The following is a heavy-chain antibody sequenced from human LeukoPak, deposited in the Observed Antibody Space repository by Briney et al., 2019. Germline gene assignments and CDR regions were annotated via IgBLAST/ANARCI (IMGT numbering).Heavy chain of an antibody. J-gene: IGHJ4*02. V-gene: IGHV4-39*01. CDR3: ATFTGAPFDY. CDR1: GGSISSSSYY. D-gene: IGHD3-10*01. Sequence: PSETLSLTCTVSGGSISSSSYYWGWIRQPPGKGLEWIGSIYYSGSTYYNPSLKSRVTISVDTSKNQFSLKLSSVTAADTAVYYCATFTGAPFDYWGQGTLVTVSS. CDR2: IYYSGST.